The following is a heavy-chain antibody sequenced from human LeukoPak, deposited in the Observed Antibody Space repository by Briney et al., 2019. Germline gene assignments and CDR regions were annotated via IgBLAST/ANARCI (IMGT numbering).Heavy chain of an antibody. CDR1: GGSISSYY. J-gene: IGHJ4*02. CDR3: ARELSLTGTLDY. Sequence: SETLSLTCTVSGGSISSYYWSWIRQPPGKGLEWIGYIYYSGSTNHNPSLKSRVTISVDTSKNQFSLKLSSVTAADTAVYYCARELSLTGTLDYWGQGTLVTVSS. V-gene: IGHV4-59*01. D-gene: IGHD1-7*01. CDR2: IYYSGST.